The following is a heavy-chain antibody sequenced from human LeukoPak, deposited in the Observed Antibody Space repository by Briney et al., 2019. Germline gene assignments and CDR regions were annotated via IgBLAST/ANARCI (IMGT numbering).Heavy chain of an antibody. CDR1: GYTVTGYY. CDR3: ARGLKKTYYDFWSGYSQGDYYYYGMDV. V-gene: IGHV1-2*02. CDR2: INPNSGGT. D-gene: IGHD3-3*01. J-gene: IGHJ6*02. Sequence: ASVKVSCKASGYTVTGYYMHRVRQAPGQGLEWMGWINPNSGGTNYAQKFQGRVTMTRDTSISTAYMELSRLRSDDTAVYYCARGLKKTYYDFWSGYSQGDYYYYGMDVWGQGTTVTVSS.